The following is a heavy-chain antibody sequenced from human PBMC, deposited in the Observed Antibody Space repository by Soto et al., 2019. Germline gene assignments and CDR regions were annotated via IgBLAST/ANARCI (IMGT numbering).Heavy chain of an antibody. J-gene: IGHJ4*02. CDR2: IYPGDSDT. D-gene: IGHD3-9*01. CDR3: ARQDYDILTGPPRNFDY. CDR1: GYSFTSYW. Sequence: GESLKISCKGSGYSFTSYWIGWVRQMPGKGLEWMGIIYPGDSDTRYSPSFQGQVTISADKSISTAYLQWSSLKASDTAMYYCARQDYDILTGPPRNFDYWSQGTLVTVSS. V-gene: IGHV5-51*01.